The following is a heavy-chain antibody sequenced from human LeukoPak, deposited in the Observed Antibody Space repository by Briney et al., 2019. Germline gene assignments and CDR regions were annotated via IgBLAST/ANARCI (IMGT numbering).Heavy chain of an antibody. CDR1: GFTVSSNY. D-gene: IGHD4-17*01. Sequence: PGGSLRLSCAASGFTVSSNYMSWVRQAPGKGLEWVSLIYSAGTTYYADSVKGRFTISRDNSKNTLYLQMNSLRAEDTAVYYCARDPYGDYGLDWGQGTLVTVSS. CDR3: ARDPYGDYGLD. J-gene: IGHJ4*02. CDR2: IYSAGTT. V-gene: IGHV3-66*01.